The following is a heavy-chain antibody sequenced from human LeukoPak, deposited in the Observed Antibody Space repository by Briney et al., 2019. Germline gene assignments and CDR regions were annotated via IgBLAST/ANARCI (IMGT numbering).Heavy chain of an antibody. J-gene: IGHJ6*04. CDR3: AKDTAFYRQDLIRGDQYYYGMDV. D-gene: IGHD3-10*01. Sequence: PGGSLRLSCAASGFTFSSYGMHWVRQAPGKGLEWVAVISYDGSNKYYADSVKGRFTISRDNSKNTLYLQMNSLRAEDTAVYYCAKDTAFYRQDLIRGDQYYYGMDVWGKGTTVTVSS. CDR2: ISYDGSNK. V-gene: IGHV3-30*18. CDR1: GFTFSSYG.